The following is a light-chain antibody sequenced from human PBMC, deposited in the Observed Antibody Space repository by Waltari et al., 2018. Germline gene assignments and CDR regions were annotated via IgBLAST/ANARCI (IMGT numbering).Light chain of an antibody. Sequence: DIVMTQSPDSLAVSLGERATINCKSSQSVFSGSNDKNYLGWYQQKPGQHPKLLLYWSSTRGSGVPDRFSGSGSGTDFTLAISNLQAEDVAVYYCQQYYSTPRTFGQGTRVEIK. CDR1: QSVFSGSNDKNY. V-gene: IGKV4-1*01. CDR3: QQYYSTPRT. J-gene: IGKJ1*01. CDR2: WSS.